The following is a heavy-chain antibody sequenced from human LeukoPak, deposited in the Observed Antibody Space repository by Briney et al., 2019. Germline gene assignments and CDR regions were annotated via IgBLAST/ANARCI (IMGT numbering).Heavy chain of an antibody. J-gene: IGHJ4*02. V-gene: IGHV1-2*02. Sequence: ASVKVSCKASGYTFTGYYIHWARQAPGLGLEWMGWINPNSGGTNYAQKFQGRVTMTRDTSITTAHMELSSLRSDDTAVYYCARSEFSNTWPDYWGQGTLVTVSS. CDR3: ARSEFSNTWPDY. CDR1: GYTFTGYY. D-gene: IGHD6-13*01. CDR2: INPNSGGT.